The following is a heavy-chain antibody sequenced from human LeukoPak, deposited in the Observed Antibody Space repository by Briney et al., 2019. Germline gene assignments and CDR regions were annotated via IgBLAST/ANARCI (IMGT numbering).Heavy chain of an antibody. Sequence: GGSLTLSCTASVYIFNICPKNCLPQARGKGLEWVSAISGSGRNTYYADSVKGRFTVSRDNSKNTLYLQMNSLRAEDTAMYYCAKDSQGYERPIEHWGQGTLATVSS. CDR2: ISGSGRNT. CDR3: AKDSQGYERPIEH. D-gene: IGHD2-2*01. V-gene: IGHV3-23*01. CDR1: VYIFNICP. J-gene: IGHJ1*01.